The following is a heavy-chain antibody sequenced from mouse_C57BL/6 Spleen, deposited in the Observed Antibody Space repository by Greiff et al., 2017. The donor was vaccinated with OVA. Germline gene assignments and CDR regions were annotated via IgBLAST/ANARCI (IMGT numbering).Heavy chain of an antibody. CDR3: ARGFGGSSLGGFAY. V-gene: IGHV1-81*01. J-gene: IGHJ3*01. CDR1: GYTFTSYG. CDR2: IYPRSGNT. Sequence: QVQLKQSGAELARPGASVKLSCKASGYTFTSYGISWVKQRTGQGLEWIGEIYPRSGNTYYNEKFKGKATLTADKSSSTAYMELRSLTSEDSAVYVCARGFGGSSLGGFAYWGQGTLVTVSA. D-gene: IGHD1-1*01.